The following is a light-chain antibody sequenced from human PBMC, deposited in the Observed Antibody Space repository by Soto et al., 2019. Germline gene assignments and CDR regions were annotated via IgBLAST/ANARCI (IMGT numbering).Light chain of an antibody. CDR1: SGDVGAYNY. V-gene: IGLV2-14*03. Sequence: HSVLTQPASVSGSPGQSITISCTGTSGDVGAYNYVSWYQQHPGKAPKVLIFDVSNRPSGISNRFSGSKSGNTASLTISGLQAEDEADYYCSSYTGSNTRVFRGGTKLTVL. CDR2: DVS. CDR3: SSYTGSNTRV. J-gene: IGLJ3*02.